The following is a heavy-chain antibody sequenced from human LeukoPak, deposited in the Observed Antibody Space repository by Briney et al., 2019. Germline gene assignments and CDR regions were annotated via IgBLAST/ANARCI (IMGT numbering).Heavy chain of an antibody. CDR2: IHSSGTT. CDR1: GDSISGYY. V-gene: IGHV4-4*09. D-gene: IGHD3-9*01. Sequence: SETLSLTCTVSGDSISGYYYNWIRQPPGKGLEWIGFIHSSGTTEYIPSLRGRVTLSGATSKNQLSLKLTSVTAADTAVYYCARLTATPAGSYHYHYIHVWGKGTTVTVSS. CDR3: ARLTATPAGSYHYHYIHV. J-gene: IGHJ6*03.